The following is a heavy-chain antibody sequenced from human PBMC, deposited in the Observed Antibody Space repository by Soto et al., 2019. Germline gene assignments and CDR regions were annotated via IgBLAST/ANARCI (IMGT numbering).Heavy chain of an antibody. CDR3: ASMGYSASRGCFAP. CDR1: GGTFSSYA. D-gene: IGHD1-26*01. J-gene: IGHJ5*02. V-gene: IGHV1-69*01. Sequence: QVQLVQSGAEVKKPGSSVKVSCKASGGTFSSYAISWVRPAPGQGLEWMGGIIPIFGTANYAQKCQGRVTITADESTSTAYMELSSLRSEDPAVYYCASMGYSASRGCFAPWGQGTLVTVS. CDR2: IIPIFGTA.